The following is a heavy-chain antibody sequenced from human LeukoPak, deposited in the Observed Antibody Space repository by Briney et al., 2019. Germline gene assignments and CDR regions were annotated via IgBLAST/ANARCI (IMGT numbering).Heavy chain of an antibody. CDR3: ARGLTTHAGTFDY. CDR1: GGSISSYY. Sequence: TSETLSLTCTVSGGSISSYYWSWIRLPPGKGLEWIGYLSKSGNTNYNPSLKSRVTISVDTSKNQFSLKLSSVTAADTAGYYCARGLTTHAGTFDYWGQGTLVTVSS. D-gene: IGHD6-13*01. V-gene: IGHV4-59*01. J-gene: IGHJ4*02. CDR2: LSKSGNT.